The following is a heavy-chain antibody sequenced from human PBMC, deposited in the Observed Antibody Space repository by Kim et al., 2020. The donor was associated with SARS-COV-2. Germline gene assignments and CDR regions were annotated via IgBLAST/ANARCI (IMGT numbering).Heavy chain of an antibody. J-gene: IGHJ2*01. CDR3: ARDGSGSYHWYFDL. D-gene: IGHD3-10*01. CDR2: ISSSGSTI. V-gene: IGHV3-11*01. Sequence: GGSLRLSCAASGFTFSDYYMSWIRQAPGKGLEWVSYISSSGSTIYYEDSVKGRFTISRDNAKNSLYLQMNSLRAEDTAVYYCARDGSGSYHWYFDLWGRGTLVTVSS. CDR1: GFTFSDYY.